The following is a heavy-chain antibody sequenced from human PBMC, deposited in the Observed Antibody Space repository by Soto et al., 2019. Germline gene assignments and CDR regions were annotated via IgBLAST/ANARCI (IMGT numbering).Heavy chain of an antibody. Sequence: QVQLVQSGAEVKKPGSSVTVSCKASGGTFSSYTISWVRQAPGQGLEWMGGIIPIFGTANYAQKFQGRVTXPXXXSXXTAYMEVSSLRSEDTAVYYRARGNHRWLQLWYFDLWGRGTLVTVSS. CDR2: IIPIFGTA. CDR1: GGTFSSYT. D-gene: IGHD5-12*01. V-gene: IGHV1-69*05. J-gene: IGHJ2*01. CDR3: ARGNHRWLQLWYFDL.